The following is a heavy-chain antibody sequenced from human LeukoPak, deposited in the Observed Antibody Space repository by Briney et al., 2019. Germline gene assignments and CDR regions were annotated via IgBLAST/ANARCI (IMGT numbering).Heavy chain of an antibody. CDR1: GFTLNNAW. D-gene: IGHD3-22*01. CDR2: IERETDGGTI. J-gene: IGHJ1*01. V-gene: IGHV3-15*04. Sequence: GGSLRLSCAASGFTLNNAWMSWVRQAPGKGLEWLGRIERETDGGTIDYAAPVKGRFTISRDDSRNTLYLQMDSLKIEDTAVYYCTTDRYYDNSELQFQHWGQGTLVTVSS. CDR3: TTDRYYDNSELQFQH.